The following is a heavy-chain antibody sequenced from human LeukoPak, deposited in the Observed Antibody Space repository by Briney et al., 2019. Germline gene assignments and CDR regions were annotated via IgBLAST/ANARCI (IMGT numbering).Heavy chain of an antibody. V-gene: IGHV3-21*01. CDR1: GFTFSSYS. CDR3: ARDQGGSGGN. D-gene: IGHD3-10*01. CDR2: ISSSGTYI. Sequence: GGTLGLSCAASGFTFSSYSMHWVRQAPWKGLEWVSSISSSGTYIYYADSVKGRFTISRDNAKNSVHLQMNSLRAEDTAVYYCARDQGGSGGNWGQGTLVTVSS. J-gene: IGHJ4*02.